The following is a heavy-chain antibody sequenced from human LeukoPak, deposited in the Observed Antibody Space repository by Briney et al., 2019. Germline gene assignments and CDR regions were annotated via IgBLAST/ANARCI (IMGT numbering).Heavy chain of an antibody. J-gene: IGHJ4*02. Sequence: SETLSLTCTVSGGSISSYYWSWIRQPPGKGLEWIGYIYYSGSTNYNPSLKSRVTISVDTSKNQFSLKLSSVTAADTAVYYCASHRGYSYGYVGPPQYRGQGTLVTVSS. CDR2: IYYSGST. V-gene: IGHV4-59*01. CDR3: ASHRGYSYGYVGPPQY. CDR1: GGSISSYY. D-gene: IGHD5-18*01.